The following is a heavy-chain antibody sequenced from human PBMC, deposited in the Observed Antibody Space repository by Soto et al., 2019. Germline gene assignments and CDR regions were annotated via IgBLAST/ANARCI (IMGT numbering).Heavy chain of an antibody. Sequence: QLQLQESGPGLVKPSETLSLTCTASGGSISGRTYYWGWIRQPPGKGLEGIGNIYYDGTTYYDPSFERRVTITLATPKNQFSLKLTSVTAADTAVYFCSGGAPSMDVWGQGTSVTVSS. V-gene: IGHV4-39*01. CDR2: IYYDGTT. CDR1: GGSISGRTYY. J-gene: IGHJ6*02. CDR3: SGGAPSMDV. D-gene: IGHD2-15*01.